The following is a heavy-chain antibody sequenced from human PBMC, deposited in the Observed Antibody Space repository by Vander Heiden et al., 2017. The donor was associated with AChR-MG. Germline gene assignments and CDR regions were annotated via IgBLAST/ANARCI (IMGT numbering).Heavy chain of an antibody. CDR3: ARAPANLSGSYFLR. CDR2: IYTSGTT. D-gene: IGHD1-26*01. CDR1: GGSISSYY. V-gene: IGHV4-4*07. J-gene: IGHJ4*02. Sequence: QVQLQESGPGLLKPSETLSLTSTVPGGSISSYYWSWIRQPAGRGLDWVGRIYTSGTTNYNPSLKRRVTMSVDTSKNQFSLKLSSVTAADTAVYYCARAPANLSGSYFLRWGQGTLVTVSS.